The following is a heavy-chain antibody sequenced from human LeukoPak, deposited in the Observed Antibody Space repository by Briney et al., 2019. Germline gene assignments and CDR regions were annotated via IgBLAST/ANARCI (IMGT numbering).Heavy chain of an antibody. CDR2: INHSGST. D-gene: IGHD3-22*01. CDR3: ARAPHYYDSSGYNPEYFDY. Sequence: SETLSLTCAVYGGSFSGYYWSWIRQPPGKGLEWIGEINHSGSTNYNPSLKSRVTILVDTSKNQFSLKLSSVTAADTAVYYCARAPHYYDSSGYNPEYFDYWGQGTLVTVSS. J-gene: IGHJ4*02. CDR1: GGSFSGYY. V-gene: IGHV4-34*01.